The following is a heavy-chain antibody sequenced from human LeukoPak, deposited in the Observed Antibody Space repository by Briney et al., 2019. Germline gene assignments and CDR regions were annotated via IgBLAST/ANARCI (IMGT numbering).Heavy chain of an antibody. CDR2: INPSGGSA. V-gene: IGHV1-46*01. D-gene: IGHD6-13*01. J-gene: IGHJ5*02. CDR3: ARVADGSSWYGSWFDP. Sequence: ASVKVSCKASGYTFTSYYMHWVRQAPGQGLEWMGIINPSGGSASYAQKFQGRVTMTRDTSTSTVYMELSSLRSEDTAVYYCARVADGSSWYGSWFDPWGQGTLVTVSS. CDR1: GYTFTSYY.